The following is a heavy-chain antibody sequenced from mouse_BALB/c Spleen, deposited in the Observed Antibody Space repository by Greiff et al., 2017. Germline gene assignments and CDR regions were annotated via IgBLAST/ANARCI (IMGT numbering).Heavy chain of an antibody. CDR2: IDPETGGT. V-gene: IGHV1-15*01. J-gene: IGHJ2*01. Sequence: VKLMESGAELVRPGASVTLSCKASGYTFTDYEMHWVKQTPVHGLEWIGAIDPETGGTAYNQKFKGKATLTADKSSSTAYMELRSLTSEDSAVYYCTRGITTADFDYWGQGTTLTVSS. D-gene: IGHD1-2*01. CDR1: GYTFTDYE. CDR3: TRGITTADFDY.